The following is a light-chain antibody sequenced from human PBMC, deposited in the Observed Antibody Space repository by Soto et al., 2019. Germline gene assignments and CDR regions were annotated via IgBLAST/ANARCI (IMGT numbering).Light chain of an antibody. CDR2: GAS. Sequence: EIVVTQSPATLSLSPGERATLSCRASQSVGSNLAWYQQKPGQAPRLLIYGASTRASGIPARFSAFGSGTEFTLIIRSLQSEYFADYYCQHYNNWPRYTFGQGTKLQIK. J-gene: IGKJ2*01. CDR3: QHYNNWPRYT. V-gene: IGKV3-15*01. CDR1: QSVGSN.